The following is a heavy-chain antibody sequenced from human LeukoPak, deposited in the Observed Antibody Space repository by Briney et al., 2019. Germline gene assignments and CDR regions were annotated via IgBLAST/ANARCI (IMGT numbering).Heavy chain of an antibody. CDR3: ARTEVYVPIFGVVGMAFDI. J-gene: IGHJ3*02. CDR2: INPNSGGT. D-gene: IGHD3-3*01. V-gene: IGHV1-2*02. Sequence: ASVKVSCKASGYTFTGYYMHWVRQAPGQGLEWMGWINPNSGGTNYAQKFQGRVTMTRDTSISTAYMELSRLRSDDTAVYYCARTEVYVPIFGVVGMAFDIWGQGTMVTVSS. CDR1: GYTFTGYY.